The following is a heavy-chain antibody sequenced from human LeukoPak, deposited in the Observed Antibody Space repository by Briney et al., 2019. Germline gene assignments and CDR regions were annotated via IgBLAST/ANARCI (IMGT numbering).Heavy chain of an antibody. V-gene: IGHV4-59*08. J-gene: IGHJ4*02. CDR2: IYYSGST. D-gene: IGHD6-13*01. Sequence: PSETLSLTCTLSGGSFSSYYWSWIRQPPGKGLEWIGYIYYSGSTNYNPSLKSRVTISVDTSKNQFSLKLNSVTAADTAVYYCVRLVDSNWYHEVLLGRDYWGQGTLVTVSS. CDR3: VRLVDSNWYHEVLLGRDY. CDR1: GGSFSSYY.